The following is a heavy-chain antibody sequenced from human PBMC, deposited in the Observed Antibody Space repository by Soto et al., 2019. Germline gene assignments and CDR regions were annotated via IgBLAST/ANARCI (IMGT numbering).Heavy chain of an antibody. CDR2: IWYDGSNK. V-gene: IGHV3-33*01. CDR1: GFTFNIYA. CDR3: ARYRCSSGQGGMVV. D-gene: IGHD2-2*01. J-gene: IGHJ6*02. Sequence: QVQLVESGGGVVQPGRSLTLSCAASGFTFNIYAMHWVRQAPGKGLEWVAVIWYDGSNKYYADSVKGRFTISRDNSKNTLYLKMSSLRAEDTAVYYCARYRCSSGQGGMVVWGQGTTVTVSS.